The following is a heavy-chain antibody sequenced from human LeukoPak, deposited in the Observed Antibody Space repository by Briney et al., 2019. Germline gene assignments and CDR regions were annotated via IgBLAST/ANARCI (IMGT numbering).Heavy chain of an antibody. CDR2: IIPIFGTA. V-gene: IGHV1-69*01. CDR3: ARDGYHDTERKWFDP. Sequence: ASVTVSCTASGGTFSSYAISWVRQAPGQGLEWMGGIIPIFGTANYAQKFQGRVTITADESTSTAYMELSSLRSEDTAVYYCARDGYHDTERKWFDPWGQGTLVTVSS. J-gene: IGHJ5*02. CDR1: GGTFSSYA. D-gene: IGHD5-12*01.